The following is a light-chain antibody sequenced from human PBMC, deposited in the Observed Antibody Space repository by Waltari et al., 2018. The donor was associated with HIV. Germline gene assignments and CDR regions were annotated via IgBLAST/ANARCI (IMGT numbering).Light chain of an antibody. J-gene: IGKJ1*01. Sequence: DTQMTQSPSSLSASVGDRVTIACRASQNISNFLNWYQKRPGNAPRLLIFAPSTLQSAVPTRFRGHGAGTDFTLTISSLQPEDFASYYCQQSYVSPWTFGQGTRVDLK. CDR3: QQSYVSPWT. CDR1: QNISNF. V-gene: IGKV1-39*01. CDR2: APS.